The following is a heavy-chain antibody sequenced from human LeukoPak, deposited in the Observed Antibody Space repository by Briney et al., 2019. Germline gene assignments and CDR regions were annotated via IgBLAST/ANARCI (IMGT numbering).Heavy chain of an antibody. D-gene: IGHD6-19*01. CDR1: GYTFTSYS. J-gene: IGHJ6*02. Sequence: ASVKVSCKASGYTFTSYSFSWVRQAPGQGLEWLGWISAYNGNTNYAQKIQGRVTMTTDTSTSTAYMELRSLRSDDTAVYYCASGEQWLVPNYYYYGMDVWGQGTTVTVSS. CDR3: ASGEQWLVPNYYYYGMDV. V-gene: IGHV1-18*01. CDR2: ISAYNGNT.